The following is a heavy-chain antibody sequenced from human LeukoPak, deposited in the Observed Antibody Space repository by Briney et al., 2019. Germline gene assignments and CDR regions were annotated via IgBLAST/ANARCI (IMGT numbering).Heavy chain of an antibody. CDR3: ARGSGYYDTGSFSFVDN. V-gene: IGHV6-1*01. CDR2: TYYRSQWFI. D-gene: IGHD3-22*01. Sequence: SQTLSLTCAISGDSVSIDSAAWNWIRQSPSRGLEWLARTYYRSQWFIDYAVSVKTRITIKSDTSRNQFSLELNSVTPEDTGVYYCARGSGYYDTGSFSFVDNWGQGTLVTVSS. CDR1: GDSVSIDSAA. J-gene: IGHJ4*02.